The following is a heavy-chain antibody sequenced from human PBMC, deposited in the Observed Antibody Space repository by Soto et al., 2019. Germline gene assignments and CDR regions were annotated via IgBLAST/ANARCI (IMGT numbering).Heavy chain of an antibody. J-gene: IGHJ3*02. V-gene: IGHV4-59*01. CDR1: GGSSISYY. Sequence: SKTLSLTCTVSGGSSISYYWSWIRKTPGKGLEWIGYIYYSGSTNYNPSLKSRVTISVDTSKNQFSLKLSSVTAADTAVYYCARVSAADYYENPPAFDICGEGTMVT. D-gene: IGHD3-22*01. CDR2: IYYSGST. CDR3: ARVSAADYYENPPAFDI.